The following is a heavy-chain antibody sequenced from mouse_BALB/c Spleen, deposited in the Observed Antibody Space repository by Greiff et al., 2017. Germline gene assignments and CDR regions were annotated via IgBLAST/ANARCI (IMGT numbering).Heavy chain of an antibody. Sequence: QVQLQQSGAELVKPGASVKLSCKASGYTFTSYWMHWVKQRPGQGLEWIGEINPSNGRTNYNEKFKSKATLTVDKSSSTAYMQLSSLTSEDSAVYYCASPYGNYTDYAMDYWGQGTSVTVSS. CDR2: INPSNGRT. CDR1: GYTFTSYW. D-gene: IGHD2-1*01. J-gene: IGHJ4*01. V-gene: IGHV1S81*02. CDR3: ASPYGNYTDYAMDY.